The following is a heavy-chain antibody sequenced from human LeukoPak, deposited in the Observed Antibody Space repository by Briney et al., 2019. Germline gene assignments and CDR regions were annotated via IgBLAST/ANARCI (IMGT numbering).Heavy chain of an antibody. Sequence: GGSMRLSCAASGFTFSSYAMSWVRPAPGKGLEWVSAIRGSGGSTYSADSVKGRFTISRDNSKNPLYLQMNSLRAEDTAVYYCAREGGLATVDYWGQGTLVTVSS. CDR1: GFTFSSYA. CDR2: IRGSGGST. D-gene: IGHD6-19*01. V-gene: IGHV3-23*01. CDR3: AREGGLATVDY. J-gene: IGHJ4*02.